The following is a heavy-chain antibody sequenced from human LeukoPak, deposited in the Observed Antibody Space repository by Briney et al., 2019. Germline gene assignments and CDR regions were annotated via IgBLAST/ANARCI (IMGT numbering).Heavy chain of an antibody. CDR1: GVSISSSNSY. J-gene: IGHJ4*02. CDR2: IYYSGNT. CDR3: ARQTGSGLFILP. D-gene: IGHD3/OR15-3a*01. Sequence: SEALSLTCTVSGVSISSSNSYWGWIRQPPGKGLEWIGSIYYSGNTYYNASLKSRVTISVDTAKNQFSLKLTSVTAADTAVYYCARQTGSGLFILPGGQGTLVTVSS. V-gene: IGHV4-39*01.